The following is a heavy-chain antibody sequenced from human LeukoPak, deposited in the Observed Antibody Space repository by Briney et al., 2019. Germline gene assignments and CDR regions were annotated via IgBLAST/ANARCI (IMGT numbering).Heavy chain of an antibody. CDR1: GGSIGTSNW. Sequence: PSGTLSLTCVVSGGSIGTSNWWSWVRQSPGKGLEWIGKIYPSGSKNYNPCLKSRVTISVDKSKNQFSLKLSSVTAADTAVYFCARENWGGFDYWGQGTLVTVS. V-gene: IGHV4-4*02. D-gene: IGHD7-27*01. CDR3: ARENWGGFDY. CDR2: IYPSGSK. J-gene: IGHJ4*02.